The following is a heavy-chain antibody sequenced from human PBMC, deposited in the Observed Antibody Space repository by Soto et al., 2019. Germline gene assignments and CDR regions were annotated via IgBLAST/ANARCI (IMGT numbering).Heavy chain of an antibody. J-gene: IGHJ4*02. CDR3: ARGTNSWPFDY. CDR1: GFTFDDHG. D-gene: IGHD1-26*01. V-gene: IGHV3-20*04. Sequence: EVQLVESGGVVVRPGGSLRLTCAASGFTFDDHGMSWVRQPPGKGLEWVSGINWNGGFTSYADSVKGRFTISRDNAQRSLSLQMNSLRVEDTAFYYCARGTNSWPFDYWGQGTLVTVSS. CDR2: INWNGGFT.